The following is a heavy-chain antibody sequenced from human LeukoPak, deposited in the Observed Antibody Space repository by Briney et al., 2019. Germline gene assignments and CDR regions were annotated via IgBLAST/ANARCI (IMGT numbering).Heavy chain of an antibody. D-gene: IGHD6-13*01. J-gene: IGHJ6*02. CDR1: GDSVSSNSAT. V-gene: IGHV6-1*01. Sequence: SQTLSLTCAISGDSVSSNSATWNWIRQSPSRGLEWLGRTYYRSKWYTNYAVSVKSRLTINPDTSKNQFSLHLTSMTPEDTAVYYCARADTMKKSSSSWSKVDYYYYYGMDVWGQGTTVTVSS. CDR3: ARADTMKKSSSSWSKVDYYYYYGMDV. CDR2: TYYRSKWYT.